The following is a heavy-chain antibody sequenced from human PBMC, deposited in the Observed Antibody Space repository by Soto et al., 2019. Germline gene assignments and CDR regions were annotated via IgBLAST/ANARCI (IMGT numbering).Heavy chain of an antibody. D-gene: IGHD6-13*01. CDR2: ISYDGSNK. V-gene: IGHV3-30-3*01. CDR1: GFTFSSYA. Sequence: QVQLVESGGGVVQPGRSLRLSCAASGFTFSSYAMHWVRQAPGKGLEWVAVISYDGSNKSYADSVKGRFTISRDNSKNTLYLQMNSLRAEDTAVYYCARDPKGYSSRPEYFQHWGQGTLVTVSS. J-gene: IGHJ1*01. CDR3: ARDPKGYSSRPEYFQH.